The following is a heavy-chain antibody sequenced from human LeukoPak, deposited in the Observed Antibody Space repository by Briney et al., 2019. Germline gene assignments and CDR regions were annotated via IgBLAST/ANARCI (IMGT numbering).Heavy chain of an antibody. CDR3: ARVEHSRSYWLPGLRGMDV. CDR2: IKQDGSEK. D-gene: IGHD1-26*01. J-gene: IGHJ6*02. CDR1: GFTFSSYW. V-gene: IGHV3-7*01. Sequence: GGSLRLSCAASGFTFSSYWMSWVRQAPGKGLEWVANIKQDGSEKYYVDSVKGRFTISRDNAKNSLYLQMNSLRAEDTAVYYCARVEHSRSYWLPGLRGMDVWGQGTTVTVSS.